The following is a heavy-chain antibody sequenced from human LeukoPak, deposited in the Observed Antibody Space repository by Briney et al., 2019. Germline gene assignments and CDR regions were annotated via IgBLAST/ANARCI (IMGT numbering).Heavy chain of an antibody. CDR1: GFSFNTYS. D-gene: IGHD2-15*01. CDR3: VREVCTGGRCYAAFDI. Sequence: PGGSLRLSCAASGFSFNTYSMNWVRQAPGKGQEWVAPISGDGRATYHADSVKGRFTISRDNAKRSLYLQMNSLRAEDTAVYYCVREVCTGGRCYAAFDIWGQGTMVTVSS. J-gene: IGHJ3*02. CDR2: ISGDGRAT. V-gene: IGHV3-21*01.